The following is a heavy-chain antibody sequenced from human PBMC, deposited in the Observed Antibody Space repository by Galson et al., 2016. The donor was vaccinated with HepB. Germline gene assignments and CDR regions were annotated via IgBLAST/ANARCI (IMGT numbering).Heavy chain of an antibody. CDR2: VHYSGTT. CDR3: AVESVYGDSWFDP. J-gene: IGHJ5*01. CDR1: GGSITIINYY. Sequence: SETLSLTCTVSGGSITIINYYWTWIRQPPGKRMEWIGYVHYSGTTKYNPSLKSRVSITLETSKNQFSLSLNYATAADTASYYCAVESVYGDSWFDPWGQGTLVTVSS. V-gene: IGHV4-61*01. D-gene: IGHD5/OR15-5a*01.